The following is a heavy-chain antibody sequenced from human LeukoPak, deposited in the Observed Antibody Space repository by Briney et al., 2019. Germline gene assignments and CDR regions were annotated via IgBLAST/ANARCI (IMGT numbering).Heavy chain of an antibody. CDR3: ARVAKERVGGVFYFDY. D-gene: IGHD1-1*01. Sequence: GGSLRLSCAAPGFTFSDYDMHWVRQATGKGLEWVSAIGTAGDTYYTGSVKGRFTISRENAKNSLYLQMNSLRAGDTAVYYCARVAKERVGGVFYFDYWGQGTLVTVSS. CDR1: GFTFSDYD. V-gene: IGHV3-13*01. CDR2: IGTAGDT. J-gene: IGHJ4*02.